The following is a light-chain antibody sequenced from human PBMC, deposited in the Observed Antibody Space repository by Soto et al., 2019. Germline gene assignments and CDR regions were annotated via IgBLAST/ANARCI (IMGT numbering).Light chain of an antibody. CDR3: SSYTTDISPYV. J-gene: IGLJ1*01. V-gene: IGLV2-14*01. Sequence: QSVLTQPASVSGSPGQSITISCTGTSSDDGNGYDSVSWYQHHPGKAPKLIIYEVVNRPSGVSNRFSGSKSGNTASLTISGLQAEDEADYYCSSYTTDISPYVFGTGTKVTVL. CDR1: SSDDGNGYDS. CDR2: EVV.